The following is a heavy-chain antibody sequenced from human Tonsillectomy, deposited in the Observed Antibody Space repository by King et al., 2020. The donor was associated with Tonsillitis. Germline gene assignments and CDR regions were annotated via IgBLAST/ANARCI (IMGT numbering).Heavy chain of an antibody. D-gene: IGHD1-1*01. V-gene: IGHV3-30*02. CDR2: LRHDGRNK. Sequence: VQLVVSGGGVVQPGGSLRLSCAASGFTFSSYGIHWVRQAPGKGLVWVAFLRHDGRNKYYADSVKGRFTISRDNSKNTLYLHMNSLRAEDTAVYYCAKCLDGRLTTRSPGGYWGQGTLVTVSS. J-gene: IGHJ4*02. CDR1: GFTFSSYG. CDR3: AKCLDGRLTTRSPGGY.